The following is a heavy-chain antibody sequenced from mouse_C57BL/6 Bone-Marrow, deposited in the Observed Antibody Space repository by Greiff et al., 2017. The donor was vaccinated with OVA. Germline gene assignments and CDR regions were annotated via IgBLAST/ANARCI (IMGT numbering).Heavy chain of an antibody. CDR1: GYTFTDYE. Sequence: VKLVESGAELVRPGASVTLSCKASGYTFTDYEMHWVKQTPVHGLEWIGAIDPETGGTAYNQKFKGKAILTADKSSSTAYMELRSLTSEDSAVYYCTREDYYGYGYWGQGTTLTVSS. J-gene: IGHJ2*01. CDR2: IDPETGGT. D-gene: IGHD2-2*01. V-gene: IGHV1-15*01. CDR3: TREDYYGYGY.